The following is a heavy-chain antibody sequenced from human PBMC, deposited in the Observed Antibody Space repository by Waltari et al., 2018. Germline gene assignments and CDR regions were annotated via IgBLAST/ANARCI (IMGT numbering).Heavy chain of an antibody. CDR2: GVTEDGET. Sequence: EVQLVQSGAEVKKPGATVKISCKVSGYTFTDYYMHWVQQAPGKGLEWMGRGVTEDGETIHGGNDQGRVTITPETSTDTAYMERSSLRSEDTAVYYCATASSGSIGWGGESFDYWGQGTLVTVSS. CDR3: ATASSGSIGWGGESFDY. J-gene: IGHJ4*02. D-gene: IGHD6-19*01. V-gene: IGHV1-69-2*01. CDR1: GYTFTDYY.